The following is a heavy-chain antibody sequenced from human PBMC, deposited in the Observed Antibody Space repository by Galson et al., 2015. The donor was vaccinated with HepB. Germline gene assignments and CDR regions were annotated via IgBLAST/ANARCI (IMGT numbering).Heavy chain of an antibody. J-gene: IGHJ4*02. CDR3: ARDRGYSYGYSLGY. CDR1: GFTFSSYG. V-gene: IGHV3-33*01. CDR2: IWYDGSNK. D-gene: IGHD5-18*01. Sequence: SLRLSCAASGFTFSSYGMHWVRQAPGKGLEWVAVIWYDGSNKYYADSVKGRFTISRDNSKNTLYLQMNSLRAEDTAVYYCARDRGYSYGYSLGYWGQGTLVTVSS.